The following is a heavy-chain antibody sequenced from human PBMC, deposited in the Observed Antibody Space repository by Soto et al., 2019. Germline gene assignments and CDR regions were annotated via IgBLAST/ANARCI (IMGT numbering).Heavy chain of an antibody. CDR1: GFTFSSYG. J-gene: IGHJ6*02. CDR3: AREGRGDTMVRSTLPHYYGMDV. CDR2: IWYDGSNK. V-gene: IGHV3-33*01. Sequence: PGGSLSLSCAASGFTFSSYGMHWVRQAPGKGLEWVAVIWYDGSNKYYADSVKGRFTISRDNSKNTLYLQMNSLRAEDTAVYYCAREGRGDTMVRSTLPHYYGMDVWGQGTTVTVSS. D-gene: IGHD3-10*01.